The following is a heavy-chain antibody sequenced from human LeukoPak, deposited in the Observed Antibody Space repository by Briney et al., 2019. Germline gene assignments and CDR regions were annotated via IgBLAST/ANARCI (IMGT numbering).Heavy chain of an antibody. V-gene: IGHV3-23*01. D-gene: IGHD3-16*01. CDR2: IPGSGGNT. J-gene: IGHJ4*02. CDR3: ARVGKLDYGGVLDY. Sequence: GGSLRLSCAASGFTFTSQAMSWVRQAPGKGLEWVSSIPGSGGNTYYADSVKGRFTISRDNSKNTLFLQMNSLRAEDTAVYYCARVGKLDYGGVLDYWGQGTLVTVSS. CDR1: GFTFTSQA.